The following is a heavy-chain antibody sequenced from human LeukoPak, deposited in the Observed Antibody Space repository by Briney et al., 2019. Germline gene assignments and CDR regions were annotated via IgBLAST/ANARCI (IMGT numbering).Heavy chain of an antibody. CDR3: ARSSSGWATGYFDY. Sequence: PGGSLRLSCAASGFTFSSYWMSWVRQAPGKGLEWVANIKQDGSEKYYVDFVKGRFTISRDNAKNSLYLQMNSLRAEDTAVYYCARSSSGWATGYFDYWGQGTLVTVSS. J-gene: IGHJ4*02. CDR2: IKQDGSEK. D-gene: IGHD6-19*01. V-gene: IGHV3-7*01. CDR1: GFTFSSYW.